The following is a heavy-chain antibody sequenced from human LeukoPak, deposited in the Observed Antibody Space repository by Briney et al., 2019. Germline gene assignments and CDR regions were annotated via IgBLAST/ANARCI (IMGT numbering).Heavy chain of an antibody. CDR1: VGSISSGSYY. CDR3: ARRIVVVPPFYFDY. V-gene: IGHV4-39*01. CDR2: IYYSGST. D-gene: IGHD2-2*01. J-gene: IGHJ4*02. Sequence: PSVTLSLTCTVSVGSISSGSYYWGWIRQPPGKGLEWIGSIYYSGSTYYNPSLKSRVTISVDTSKNQFSLKLSSVTAADTAVYYCARRIVVVPPFYFDYWGQGTLVTVSS.